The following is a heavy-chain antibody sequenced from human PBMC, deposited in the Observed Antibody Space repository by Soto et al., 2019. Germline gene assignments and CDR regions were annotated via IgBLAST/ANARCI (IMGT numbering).Heavy chain of an antibody. Sequence: GGSLRLSCAASGFTFSYAWMSWVRQTPGKGLEVVGRIRSKTAGGATEYAAPVKGRFTISRDDSENMMYLQMNSLKIEDTAIYYCAWTSRQFVLWGQGTLVTVSS. CDR1: GFTFSYAW. J-gene: IGHJ4*02. V-gene: IGHV3-15*01. CDR3: AWTSRQFVL. D-gene: IGHD1-1*01. CDR2: IRSKTAGGAT.